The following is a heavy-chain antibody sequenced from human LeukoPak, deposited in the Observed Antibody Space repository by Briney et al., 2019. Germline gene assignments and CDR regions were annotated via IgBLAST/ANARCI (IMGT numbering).Heavy chain of an antibody. CDR3: ARDIGGKAAREY. D-gene: IGHD6-6*01. CDR1: GYTFTGYF. J-gene: IGHJ4*02. V-gene: IGHV1-2*06. CDR2: INPNSGGT. Sequence: ASVKVSCKASGYTFTGYFMHWVRQAPGQGLEWMGRINPNSGGTNYAQKFQGRVTMTRDTSISTAYMELSRLRSDDTAVYYCARDIGGKAAREYWGQGTLVTVSS.